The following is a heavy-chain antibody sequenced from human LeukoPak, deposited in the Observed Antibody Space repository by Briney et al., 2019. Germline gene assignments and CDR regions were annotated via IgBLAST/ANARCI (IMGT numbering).Heavy chain of an antibody. CDR3: ARVRGDFETD. V-gene: IGHV4-59*01. CDR1: GGSISSYY. J-gene: IGHJ1*01. Sequence: SETLSLTCSVSGGSISSYYWTWIRQPPGKGLEWIGYRYYSGSTTYNPSLKSRVTISVDTSKSQFSLKLISVTAADTAIYYCARVRGDFETDWGQGTLVTISS. CDR2: RYYSGST. D-gene: IGHD3-16*01.